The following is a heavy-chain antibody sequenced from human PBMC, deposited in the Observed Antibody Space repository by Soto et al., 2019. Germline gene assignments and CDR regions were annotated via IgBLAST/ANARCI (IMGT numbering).Heavy chain of an antibody. CDR1: VYSFTSYG. V-gene: IGHV1-18*01. Sequence: SCEQPVYSFTSYGISSVRQAAGQGHEWMGWLSAYNGKTNYAQKLQGRVTMTTDTSTSTAYMELRSLRSDDTAVYYCARIQSGVNDYWGQGTLVTVSS. J-gene: IGHJ4*02. D-gene: IGHD1-1*01. CDR3: ARIQSGVNDY. CDR2: LSAYNGKT.